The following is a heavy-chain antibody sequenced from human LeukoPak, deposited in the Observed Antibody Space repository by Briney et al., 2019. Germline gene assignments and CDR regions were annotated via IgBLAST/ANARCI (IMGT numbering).Heavy chain of an antibody. J-gene: IGHJ4*02. CDR2: ISSSGNT. D-gene: IGHD4-17*01. CDR3: ARRNYGDYDHYFDS. Sequence: SETLSLTCTVSGGSISSYYWSWIRQPPGRGLEWIGYISSSGNTNLNPSLKSRVTMSVDTSRNQFSLKLRSVTAAGTAVYYCARRNYGDYDHYFDSWGQGALVTVSS. V-gene: IGHV4-59*08. CDR1: GGSISSYY.